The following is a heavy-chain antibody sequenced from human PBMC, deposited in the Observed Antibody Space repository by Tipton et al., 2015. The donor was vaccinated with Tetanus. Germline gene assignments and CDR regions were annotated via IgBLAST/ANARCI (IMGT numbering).Heavy chain of an antibody. V-gene: IGHV4-39*01. CDR1: GDSISSSSYY. CDR3: ARQRITMVRGEFDP. Sequence: TLSLTCTVSGDSISSSSYYWGWIRQPPGKGLEWIGNIFYSGSTYYNPSLKSRVTISVDTSKNQFSLKLSSVTAADTAVYYCARQRITMVRGEFDPWGQGTLVTVSS. D-gene: IGHD3-10*01. J-gene: IGHJ5*02. CDR2: IFYSGST.